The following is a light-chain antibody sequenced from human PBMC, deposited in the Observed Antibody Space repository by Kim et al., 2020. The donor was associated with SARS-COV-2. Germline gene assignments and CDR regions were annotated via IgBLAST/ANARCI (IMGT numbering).Light chain of an antibody. Sequence: QSVLTQPPSVSAAPGQKVTISCSGSSSNIGNNYVSWYQQLPGTAPKLLIYDNNKRPSGIPDCFSGSKSGTSATLGITGLQTGDEADYYCGTWDSSLSAGVFGGGTQLTVL. CDR1: SSNIGNNY. V-gene: IGLV1-51*01. CDR3: GTWDSSLSAGV. J-gene: IGLJ3*02. CDR2: DNN.